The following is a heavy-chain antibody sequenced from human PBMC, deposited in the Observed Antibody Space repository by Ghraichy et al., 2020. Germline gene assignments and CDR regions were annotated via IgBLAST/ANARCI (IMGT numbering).Heavy chain of an antibody. D-gene: IGHD6-19*01. V-gene: IGHV3-7*04. J-gene: IGHJ2*01. Sequence: GGSLRLSCAASGFTFSSYWMSWVRQAPGKGLEWVANMKQDGSEKYYVDSVKGRFTISRDNAKNSLYLEMHSLRAEDTALYNCARYTSGWDWYFDLWGRGTLVTVSS. CDR1: GFTFSSYW. CDR2: MKQDGSEK. CDR3: ARYTSGWDWYFDL.